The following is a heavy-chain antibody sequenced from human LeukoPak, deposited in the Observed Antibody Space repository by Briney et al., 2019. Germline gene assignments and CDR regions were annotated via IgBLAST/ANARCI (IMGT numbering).Heavy chain of an antibody. CDR1: GFVVSDNY. CDR2: IYTSGIT. D-gene: IGHD4-23*01. CDR3: VGYYVGKFDY. Sequence: GGSLRLPCAASGFVVSDNYMSWVRQAPGQGLEWVSLIYTSGITKYTDSVKGRFTISRDNAKSTLYLQMNTLSAEDTAVYYCVGYYVGKFDYWGQGTLVTVSS. V-gene: IGHV3-66*02. J-gene: IGHJ4*02.